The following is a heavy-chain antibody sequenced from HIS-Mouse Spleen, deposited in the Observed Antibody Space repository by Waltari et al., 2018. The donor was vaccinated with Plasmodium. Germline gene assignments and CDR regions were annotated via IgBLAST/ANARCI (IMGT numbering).Heavy chain of an antibody. Sequence: QLQLQESGPGLVKPSENLSLTCTVSGGSISSSSYYWGWIRQPPGKGLEWIGSIYYSGSTYYNPSLESRVTISVDTSKNQFSLKLSSVTAADTAVYYCARRGGSYYYFDYWGQGTLVTVSS. J-gene: IGHJ4*02. CDR3: ARRGGSYYYFDY. CDR2: IYYSGST. CDR1: GGSISSSSYY. D-gene: IGHD1-26*01. V-gene: IGHV4-39*01.